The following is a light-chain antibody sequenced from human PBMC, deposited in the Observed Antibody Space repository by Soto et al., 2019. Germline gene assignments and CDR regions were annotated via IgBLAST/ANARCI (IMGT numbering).Light chain of an antibody. CDR1: QILSGTY. V-gene: IGKV3-20*01. CDR3: QHYVSSPLT. CDR2: AAS. Sequence: DIVLTQSPDTLSLSPGESATLSCRASQILSGTYLAWYQQKLGQSPRLLIYAASTRATGVPDRFSGSGSGTDFTRTISRLEPEDFAVYYCQHYVSSPLTFGGGTKVEIK. J-gene: IGKJ4*01.